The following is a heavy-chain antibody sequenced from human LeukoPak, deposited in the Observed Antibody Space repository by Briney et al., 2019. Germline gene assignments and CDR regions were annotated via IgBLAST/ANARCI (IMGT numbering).Heavy chain of an antibody. J-gene: IGHJ4*02. Sequence: GGSLRLSCAASGFTFSSYSMNWVRQAPGKGLEWVSSISSSSSYIYYADSVKGRFTISRDNAKNSLYLQMNSLRTEDTAVYYCARAWAMVRGVIGYWGQETLVTVSS. CDR2: ISSSSSYI. CDR3: ARAWAMVRGVIGY. V-gene: IGHV3-21*01. CDR1: GFTFSSYS. D-gene: IGHD3-10*01.